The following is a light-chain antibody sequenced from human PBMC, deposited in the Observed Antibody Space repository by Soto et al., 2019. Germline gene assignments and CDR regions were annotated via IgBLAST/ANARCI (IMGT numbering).Light chain of an antibody. J-gene: IGKJ2*01. CDR3: QQYGSSPYT. V-gene: IGKV3-20*01. Sequence: EIVLTQSPGTLSLSPGERATLSCRASQSVSSSSLAWYQQKPGQAPRLLIYGASSRATGIPDRFSGCGSGTDFTLTISRLEPEDFAVFYCQQYGSSPYTFGQGTKLEIK. CDR1: QSVSSSS. CDR2: GAS.